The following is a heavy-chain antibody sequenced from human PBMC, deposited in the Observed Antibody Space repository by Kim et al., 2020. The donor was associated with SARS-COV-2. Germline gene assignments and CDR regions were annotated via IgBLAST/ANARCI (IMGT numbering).Heavy chain of an antibody. J-gene: IGHJ3*02. CDR3: ARDRAAYGSGSYAPGDAFDI. V-gene: IGHV3-21*01. Sequence: GGSLRLSCAASGFTFSSYSMNWVRQAPGKGLEWVSSISSSSSYTYYADSVKGRFTISRDNAKNTLYLQMNSMRAEDTAVYYCARDRAAYGSGSYAPGDAFDIWGQGTMVTVSS. D-gene: IGHD3-10*01. CDR1: GFTFSSYS. CDR2: ISSSSSYT.